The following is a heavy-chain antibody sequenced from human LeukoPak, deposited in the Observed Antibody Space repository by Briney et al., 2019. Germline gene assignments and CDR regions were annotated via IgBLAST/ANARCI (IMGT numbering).Heavy chain of an antibody. J-gene: IGHJ4*02. CDR1: GGSISSGSYY. Sequence: SQTLSLTCTVSGGSISSGSYYWSWIRQPAGKGLEWIGRIYTSGSTNYNPSLKSRVTISVDTSKNQFSLKLSSVTAADTAVYYCARLSWELLHIDYWGQGTLVTASS. CDR2: IYTSGST. CDR3: ARLSWELLHIDY. V-gene: IGHV4-61*02. D-gene: IGHD1-26*01.